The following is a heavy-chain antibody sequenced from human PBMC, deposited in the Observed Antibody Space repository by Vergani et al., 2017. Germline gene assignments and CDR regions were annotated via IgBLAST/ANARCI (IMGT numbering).Heavy chain of an antibody. D-gene: IGHD7-27*01. CDR1: FFPFSSSP. J-gene: IGHJ6*03. CDR3: AKDSAELTGYYYYYMDV. CDR2: ISWDGGST. Sequence: EVQLVESGGVVVPPFFSLLLSFSSSFFPFSSSPLPLVRPSPGTGLSCFSLISWDGGSTYYADSVKGRFTISRDNSKNSLYLQMNSLRTEDTALYYCAKDSAELTGYYYYYMDVWGKGTTVTVSS. V-gene: IGHV3-43*01.